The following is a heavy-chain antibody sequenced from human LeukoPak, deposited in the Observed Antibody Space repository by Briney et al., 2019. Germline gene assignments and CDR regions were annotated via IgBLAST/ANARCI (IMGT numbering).Heavy chain of an antibody. Sequence: GGSLRLSCAASGFTFSSYSMNWVRQAPGKGLEWVSYISSSGSTIYYADSVKGRFTISRDNAKNSLYLQMNSLRAEDTAVYYCAREKVPAADYWGQGTLVTVSS. V-gene: IGHV3-48*04. CDR1: GFTFSSYS. D-gene: IGHD2-2*01. J-gene: IGHJ4*02. CDR2: ISSSGSTI. CDR3: AREKVPAADY.